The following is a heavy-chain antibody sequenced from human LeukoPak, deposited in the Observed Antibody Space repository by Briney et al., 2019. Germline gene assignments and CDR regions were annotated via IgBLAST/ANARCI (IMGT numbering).Heavy chain of an antibody. V-gene: IGHV3-15*01. J-gene: IGHJ4*02. CDR1: GFTFTNAW. D-gene: IGHD2/OR15-2a*01. CDR3: STRRAPTSEVDFFDY. CDR2: IKSVTDGGTT. Sequence: GGSLRLSCAASGFTFTNAWMHWVRQAPGKGLEWVGRIKSVTDGGTTDHAAPVKGRFTISRDNSNNTLYLQMNSLKTEDTAVYYCSTRRAPTSEVDFFDYWGQGTLVTVSS.